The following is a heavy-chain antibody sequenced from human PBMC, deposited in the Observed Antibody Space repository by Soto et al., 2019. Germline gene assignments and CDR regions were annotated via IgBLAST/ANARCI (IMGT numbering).Heavy chain of an antibody. V-gene: IGHV3-23*01. CDR1: GFTFSSYA. Sequence: GGSLRLSCAASGFTFSSYAMSWVRQAPGKGLEWVSAISGSGGSTYYADSVKGRFTISRDNSKNTLYLQMNSLRAEDTAVYYCAKQPLEEYYDFWSGTTQTLAGSPGGAFDIWGQGTMVTVSS. CDR2: ISGSGGST. CDR3: AKQPLEEYYDFWSGTTQTLAGSPGGAFDI. J-gene: IGHJ3*02. D-gene: IGHD3-3*01.